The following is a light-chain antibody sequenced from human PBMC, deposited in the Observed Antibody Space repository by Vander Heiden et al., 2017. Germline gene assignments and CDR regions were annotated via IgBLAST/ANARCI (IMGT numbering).Light chain of an antibody. J-gene: IGLJ2*01. Sequence: SCPGTSSDVGGYKYVSWYQQHPGKAPKLMIYEVTKRPSGVPDRFSGSKCGNTASLTVSGLQAEDEADYYCISYAGSNNLVFGGGTKLTVL. CDR3: ISYAGSNNLV. CDR2: EVT. CDR1: SSDVGGYKY. V-gene: IGLV2-8*01.